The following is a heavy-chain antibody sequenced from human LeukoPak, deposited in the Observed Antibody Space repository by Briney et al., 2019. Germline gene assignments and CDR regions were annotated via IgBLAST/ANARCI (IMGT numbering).Heavy chain of an antibody. D-gene: IGHD2-2*03. CDR3: ATSGYCSSTSCYFPYYYGMDV. CDR2: IIPILGIA. CDR1: GGTFSSYA. V-gene: IGHV1-69*04. J-gene: IGHJ6*02. Sequence: SVKVSCKASGGTFSSYAISWVRQAPAQGLEWMGRIIPILGIANYAQKFQGRVTITADKSTSTAYMELSSLRSEDTAVYYCATSGYCSSTSCYFPYYYGMDVWGQGTTVTVSS.